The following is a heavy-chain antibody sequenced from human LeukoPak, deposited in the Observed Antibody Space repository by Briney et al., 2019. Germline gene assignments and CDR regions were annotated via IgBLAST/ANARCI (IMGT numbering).Heavy chain of an antibody. J-gene: IGHJ6*02. CDR2: INTNTGNP. CDR1: GYTFTSYA. CDR3: ARRWFTIFGVGYYGMDV. Sequence: GASVKVSCKASGYTFTSYAMNWVRQAPGQGLEWMGWINTNTGNPTYAQGFTGRFVFSLDTSVSTAYLQISSLKAEDTAVYYCARRWFTIFGVGYYGMDVWGQGTTVTVSS. V-gene: IGHV7-4-1*02. D-gene: IGHD3-3*01.